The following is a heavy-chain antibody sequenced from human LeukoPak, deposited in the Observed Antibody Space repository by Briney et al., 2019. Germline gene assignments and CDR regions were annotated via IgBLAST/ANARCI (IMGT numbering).Heavy chain of an antibody. V-gene: IGHV1-8*01. Sequence: ASVKVSCKASGYTFTSYDIHWVRQATGQGLEWMGWMNPNSDNTGYAQKFQGRLTMTRNTTISTAYMELSSLRSEDTAVYYCARGALDLYCGGDCYFNWFDPCGQGTLVTVSS. CDR2: MNPNSDNT. J-gene: IGHJ5*02. CDR3: ARGALDLYCGGDCYFNWFDP. CDR1: GYTFTSYD. D-gene: IGHD2-21*01.